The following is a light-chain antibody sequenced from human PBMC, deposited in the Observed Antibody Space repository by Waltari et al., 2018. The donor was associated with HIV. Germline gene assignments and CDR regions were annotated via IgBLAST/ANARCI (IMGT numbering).Light chain of an antibody. Sequence: DIQMTQSRSSLSAAVGDRVTITCRASQSISSYLNWYQQKPGKAPKLLIYAASSLQSGVPSRFSGSGSGTDFTLTISSLQPEDFATYYCQQSYSTPITFGPGTKVDI. V-gene: IGKV1-39*01. CDR1: QSISSY. J-gene: IGKJ3*01. CDR2: AAS. CDR3: QQSYSTPIT.